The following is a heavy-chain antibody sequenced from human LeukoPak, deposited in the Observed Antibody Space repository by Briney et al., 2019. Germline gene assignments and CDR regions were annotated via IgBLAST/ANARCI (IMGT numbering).Heavy chain of an antibody. J-gene: IGHJ6*03. CDR1: GFTFSSYA. CDR3: ARSPEGGRYCSSTSCHSKGNYYYYYMDV. V-gene: IGHV3-64*01. Sequence: GGSLRLSCAASGFTFSSYAMHWVRQAPGKGLEYVSAISSNGGSTYYANSVKGRFTISRDNSKNTLYLQMGSLRAEDMAVYYCARSPEGGRYCSSTSCHSKGNYYYYYMDVWGKGTTVTVSS. D-gene: IGHD2-2*01. CDR2: ISSNGGST.